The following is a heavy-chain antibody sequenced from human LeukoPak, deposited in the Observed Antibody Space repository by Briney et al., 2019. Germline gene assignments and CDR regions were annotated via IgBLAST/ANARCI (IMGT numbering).Heavy chain of an antibody. J-gene: IGHJ4*02. Sequence: SETLSLTCAVYGGSFSGYYWSWIRQPPGKGLEWIGEINHSGSTSYNPSLKGRVTISVDTSKNQFSLKLSSVTAADTAVYYCARGLTLTRVATFDYWGQGTLVTVSS. CDR2: INHSGST. CDR1: GGSFSGYY. D-gene: IGHD5-12*01. V-gene: IGHV4-34*01. CDR3: ARGLTLTRVATFDY.